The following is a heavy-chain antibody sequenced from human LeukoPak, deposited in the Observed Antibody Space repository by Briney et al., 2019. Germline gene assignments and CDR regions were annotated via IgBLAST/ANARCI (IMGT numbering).Heavy chain of an antibody. CDR2: ISGSGGST. CDR1: GFTFNSYA. Sequence: GGSLRLSCAASGFTFNSYAMSWVRQAPGKGLEWVSAISGSGGSTYYADSVKGRFTISRDNSKNTLYLQMNSLRAEDTAVYYCARSYHSIVVVVPYDYWGQGTLVTVSS. D-gene: IGHD2-15*01. V-gene: IGHV3-23*01. CDR3: ARSYHSIVVVVPYDY. J-gene: IGHJ4*02.